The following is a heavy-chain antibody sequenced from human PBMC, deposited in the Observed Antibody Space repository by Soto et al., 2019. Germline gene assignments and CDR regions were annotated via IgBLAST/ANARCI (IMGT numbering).Heavy chain of an antibody. V-gene: IGHV1-69*13. Sequence: GASVKVSCKASGYTFTKYGISWVRQAPGQGLEWMGGIIPIFGTANYAQKFQGRVTITADESTSTAYMELSSLRSEDTAVYYCARVAGWELLNYFDYWGQGTLVTVSS. CDR1: GYTFTKYG. CDR2: IIPIFGTA. J-gene: IGHJ4*02. D-gene: IGHD1-26*01. CDR3: ARVAGWELLNYFDY.